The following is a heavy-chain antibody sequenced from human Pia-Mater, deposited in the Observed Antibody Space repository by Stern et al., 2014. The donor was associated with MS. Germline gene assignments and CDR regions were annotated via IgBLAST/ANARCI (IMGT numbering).Heavy chain of an antibody. D-gene: IGHD4-11*01. J-gene: IGHJ2*01. Sequence: QLQLQESGPGLVKPSETLSLTCTVSGGSITNRDYWGWIRQSPGKGLEWIGSVYYSGITYYRPSLKSRATISIDTSTDQFFLRVTSGTATDTAVYYCARGVTAVTNYVPNWCFDLWGRGTLVTVSS. CDR3: ARGVTAVTNYVPNWCFDL. V-gene: IGHV4-39*02. CDR1: GGSITNRDY. CDR2: VYYSGIT.